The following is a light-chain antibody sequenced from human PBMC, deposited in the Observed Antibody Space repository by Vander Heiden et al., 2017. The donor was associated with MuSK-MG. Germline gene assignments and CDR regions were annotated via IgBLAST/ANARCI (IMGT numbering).Light chain of an antibody. Sequence: SYELTQPPSVSVSPGQTASITCSGEKLGDKYACWYQQKPCQSPVLVIYQDSKRPSGIPERFSGSNSGNTATLTISGTQAMDEADYYCQAWDSSTHVVFGGGTKLTVL. CDR1: KLGDKY. J-gene: IGLJ2*01. CDR3: QAWDSSTHVV. CDR2: QDS. V-gene: IGLV3-1*01.